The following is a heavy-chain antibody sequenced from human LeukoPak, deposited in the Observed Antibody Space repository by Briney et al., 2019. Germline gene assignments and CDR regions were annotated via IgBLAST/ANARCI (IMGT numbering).Heavy chain of an antibody. D-gene: IGHD4-23*01. CDR1: GFTFNNYA. V-gene: IGHV3-23*01. Sequence: GGSLRLSCAASGFTFNNYAMNWVRQAPGKGLEWVSSISGGGETTYYADSAKGRFTISRDNSKNTLYLQMNSLRAEDTAVYYCAKDRNRWLGKIGDYWGQGTLVTVSS. CDR3: AKDRNRWLGKIGDY. CDR2: ISGGGETT. J-gene: IGHJ4*02.